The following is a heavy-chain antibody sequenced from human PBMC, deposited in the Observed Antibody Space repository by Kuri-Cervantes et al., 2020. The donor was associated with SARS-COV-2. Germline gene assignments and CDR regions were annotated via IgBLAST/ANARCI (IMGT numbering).Heavy chain of an antibody. Sequence: SETLSLTCTVSGGSISSAYYYWGWIRQPPGKGLEWIGSIYYSGDSDRNPALKSRVTKSVDTSKSQFSLSLSSVTAADTALYYCARVSINHYYDRSGYYLDVWGKGTTVTVSS. V-gene: IGHV4-39*07. CDR1: GGSISSAYYY. D-gene: IGHD3-22*01. CDR2: IYYSGDS. CDR3: ARVSINHYYDRSGYYLDV. J-gene: IGHJ6*03.